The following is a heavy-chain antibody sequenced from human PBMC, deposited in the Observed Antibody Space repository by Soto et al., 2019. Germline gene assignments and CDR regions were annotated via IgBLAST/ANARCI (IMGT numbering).Heavy chain of an antibody. D-gene: IGHD6-13*01. CDR1: GFTFSSYG. CDR3: AREPLGYSSSWYYFDY. V-gene: IGHV3-33*01. Sequence: PGGSLRLSCAASGFTFSSYGMHWVRQAPGKGLEWVAVIWYDGSNKYYADSVKGRFTISRDNSKNTLYLQMNSLRAEDTAVYYCAREPLGYSSSWYYFDYWGQG. J-gene: IGHJ4*02. CDR2: IWYDGSNK.